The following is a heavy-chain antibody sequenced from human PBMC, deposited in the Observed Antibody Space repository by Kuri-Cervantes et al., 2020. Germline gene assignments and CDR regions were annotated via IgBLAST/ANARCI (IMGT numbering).Heavy chain of an antibody. CDR2: ISGSGGST. V-gene: IGHV3-23*01. D-gene: IGHD5-24*01. J-gene: IGHJ4*02. CDR1: GFTFSSYA. Sequence: GESLKISCAASGFTFSSYAMSWVRQAPGKGLEWVSAISGSGGSTYYADSVRGRFTLSRDNAKNSLYLQMNSLRAEDTAVYYCARVLRLQSPPEYWGRGTLVTVST. CDR3: ARVLRLQSPPEY.